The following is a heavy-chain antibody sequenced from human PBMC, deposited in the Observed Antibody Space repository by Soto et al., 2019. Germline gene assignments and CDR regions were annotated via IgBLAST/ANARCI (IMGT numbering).Heavy chain of an antibody. V-gene: IGHV3-30-3*01. Sequence: GGSLRLSCAASGFTFSSYAMHWVRQAPGKGLEWVAVISYDGSNKYYADSVKGRFTISRDNSKNTLYLQMNSLRAEDTAVYYYGKDPDSCCHYLNWFDPWGQGTLVTVS. J-gene: IGHJ5*02. CDR3: GKDPDSCCHYLNWFDP. D-gene: IGHD3-22*01. CDR2: ISYDGSNK. CDR1: GFTFSSYA.